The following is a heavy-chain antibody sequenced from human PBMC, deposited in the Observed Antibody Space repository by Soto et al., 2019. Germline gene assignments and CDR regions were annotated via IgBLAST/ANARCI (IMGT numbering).Heavy chain of an antibody. J-gene: IGHJ4*02. CDR1: GVSVRSYT. V-gene: IGHV4-4*07. CDR2: VFSSVSA. CDR3: ARDGMTTGDT. D-gene: IGHD2-21*02. Sequence: PXGTLNLTCIVSGVSVRSYTWSWVRQPANKGLEWIGRVFSSVSATYNPSLKSRVSISMDTPENRISLKLDSVTAADAGVYFCARDGMTTGDTWGPGTLVTVSS.